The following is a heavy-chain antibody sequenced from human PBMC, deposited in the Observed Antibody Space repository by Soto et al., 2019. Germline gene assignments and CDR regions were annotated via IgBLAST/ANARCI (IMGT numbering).Heavy chain of an antibody. J-gene: IGHJ5*02. D-gene: IGHD6-25*01. V-gene: IGHV4-4*07. CDR3: AKDLAAMANWFDP. CDR2: FSLSGTT. Sequence: SETLSLTCTVSGASITGSSYWSWIRQPAGKGLEWIGRFSLSGTTNYNPSLRSRVTMSADVSKNQFSLRLTSVTAADTALYYCAKDLAAMANWFDPWGQGTLVTVSS. CDR1: GASITGSSY.